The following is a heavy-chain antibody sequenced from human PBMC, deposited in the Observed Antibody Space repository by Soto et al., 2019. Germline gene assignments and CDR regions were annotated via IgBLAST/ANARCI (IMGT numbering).Heavy chain of an antibody. CDR3: AKAVTHSYFDY. J-gene: IGHJ4*02. CDR2: ITPSGDST. D-gene: IGHD2-21*02. Sequence: GGSLRLSCAASGVTFSSYAISWVRQAPGKGLEWVAAITPSGDSTYFAVSVKGRFTNSRDNSKNTLYLRMNSLRAEDTAIYYCAKAVTHSYFDYWGQGTLVTVSS. V-gene: IGHV3-23*01. CDR1: GVTFSSYA.